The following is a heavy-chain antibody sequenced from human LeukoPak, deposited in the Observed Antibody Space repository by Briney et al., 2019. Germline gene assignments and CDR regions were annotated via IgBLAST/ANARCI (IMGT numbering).Heavy chain of an antibody. D-gene: IGHD5-24*01. CDR3: AKSPDGYNYRGDY. Sequence: GGSLRLSCAASGFTFSRYGMHWVRQAPGKGLEWVAVILSDGNNKYYADSVKGRFTISRDNSKNTLYLQMNSLRAEDTAVYYCAKSPDGYNYRGDYWGQGTLVTVSS. CDR1: GFTFSRYG. V-gene: IGHV3-30*18. CDR2: ILSDGNNK. J-gene: IGHJ4*02.